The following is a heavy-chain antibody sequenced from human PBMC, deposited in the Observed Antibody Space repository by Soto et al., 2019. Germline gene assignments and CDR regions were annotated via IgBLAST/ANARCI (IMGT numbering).Heavy chain of an antibody. CDR3: ARALFQLGDYYGMDV. Sequence: SETLSLTCAVYGGSFSGYYWSWIRQPPGKGLEWIGEINHSGSTNYNPSLKSRVTISVDTSKNQFSLKLSSVTAADTAVYYCARALFQLGDYYGMDVWGQGTTVTVSS. V-gene: IGHV4-34*01. CDR2: INHSGST. D-gene: IGHD7-27*01. CDR1: GGSFSGYY. J-gene: IGHJ6*02.